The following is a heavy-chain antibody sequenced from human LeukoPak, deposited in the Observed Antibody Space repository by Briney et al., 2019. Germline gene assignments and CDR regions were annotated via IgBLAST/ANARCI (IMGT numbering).Heavy chain of an antibody. J-gene: IGHJ4*02. CDR2: IKQDGSEK. V-gene: IGHV3-7*01. CDR3: ARDPGTIFDVLNYHFDN. D-gene: IGHD3-3*01. CDR1: GFTFSSYW. Sequence: GGSLRLSCAASGFTFSSYWMSWVRQAPGKGLEWVANIKQDGSEKYYVDSVKGRFTASRDNFKNTLYLQMNSLRAEDTAIYYCARDPGTIFDVLNYHFDNWGQGTLVTVSS.